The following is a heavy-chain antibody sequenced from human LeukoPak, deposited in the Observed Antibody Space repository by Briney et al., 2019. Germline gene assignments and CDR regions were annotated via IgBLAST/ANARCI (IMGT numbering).Heavy chain of an antibody. CDR3: ARDLPYYYDSSGYFP. Sequence: ASVKVSCKASGYTFTGYYMHWVRQAPGQGLEWMGRINPNSGGTNYAQKFQGRVTMTRDTSISTAYMELSRLRSDDTAVYYCARDLPYYYDSSGYFPWGQGTLVTVSS. J-gene: IGHJ5*02. CDR2: INPNSGGT. D-gene: IGHD3-22*01. CDR1: GYTFTGYY. V-gene: IGHV1-2*06.